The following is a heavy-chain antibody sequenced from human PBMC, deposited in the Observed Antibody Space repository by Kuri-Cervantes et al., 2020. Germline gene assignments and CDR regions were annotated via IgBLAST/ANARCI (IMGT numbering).Heavy chain of an antibody. CDR3: ARGDDDYDYYYYYGMDV. J-gene: IGHJ6*02. CDR2: ISSSSAYI. Sequence: GESLKISCAASGFTFSSYSMNWVRQAPGKGLEWVSSISSSSAYIYYADSVKGRFTISRDNAKKSVSLQMNSLRAEDTAVYYCARGDDDYDYYYYYGMDVWGQGTTVTVSS. V-gene: IGHV3-21*01. CDR1: GFTFSSYS. D-gene: IGHD4-17*01.